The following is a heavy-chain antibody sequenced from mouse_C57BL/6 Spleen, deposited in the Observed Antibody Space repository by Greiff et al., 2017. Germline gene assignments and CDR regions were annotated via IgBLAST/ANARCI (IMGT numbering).Heavy chain of an antibody. J-gene: IGHJ3*01. CDR2: IWTGGGT. CDR1: GFSLTSYA. Sequence: VQLQQSGPGLVAPSPSLSITCTVSGFSLTSYAISWVRQPPGKGLEWLGVIWTGGGTNYNSALKSRLGISKDNSKSQVVLKMNSLQTDDTARYYCAIDYYGSSPFAYWGQGTLVTVSA. CDR3: AIDYYGSSPFAY. V-gene: IGHV2-9-1*01. D-gene: IGHD1-1*01.